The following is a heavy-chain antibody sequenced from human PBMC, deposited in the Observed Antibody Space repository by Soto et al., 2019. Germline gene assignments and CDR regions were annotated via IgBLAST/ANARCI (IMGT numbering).Heavy chain of an antibody. CDR2: IYYSGTT. V-gene: IGHV4-28*01. D-gene: IGHD6-13*01. J-gene: IGHJ4*02. CDR3: ARRGPGTYFDY. CDR1: GYSISSSNW. Sequence: SETLSLTCAVSGYSISSSNWWGWIRQPPGKGLEWIGYIYYSGTTYYNPSLKSRVTMSVDTSKNQFSLKLTSVTAVDTAVYYCARRGPGTYFDYWGQGTLVTVSS.